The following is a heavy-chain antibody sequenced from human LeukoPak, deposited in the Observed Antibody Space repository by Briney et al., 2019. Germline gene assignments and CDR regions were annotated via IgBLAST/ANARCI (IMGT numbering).Heavy chain of an antibody. J-gene: IGHJ4*02. CDR3: TTSPLYGDFDY. CDR2: IRSKDYGGTT. CDR1: GFTFGDYA. Sequence: RSLRLSCTASGFTFGDYAMSWVRQAPGKGLEGVGFIRSKDYGGTTEYAAWGRGRFTIEREDKKRIAYLQMNSLKTEDTAVYYCTTSPLYGDFDYWGQGTLVTVSS. D-gene: IGHD4-17*01. V-gene: IGHV3-49*04.